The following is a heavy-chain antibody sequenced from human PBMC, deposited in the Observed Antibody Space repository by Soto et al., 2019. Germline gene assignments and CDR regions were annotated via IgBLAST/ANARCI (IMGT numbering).Heavy chain of an antibody. CDR1: GYSFTSYW. Sequence: PGESLKISCKGSGYSFTSYWIGWVRQMPGEGLEWMGIIYPGDSDTRYSPSFQGQVTISADKSISTAYLQWSSLKASDTAMYYCATTRRGYSYGNYYYGMDVWGQGTTVTVSS. CDR2: IYPGDSDT. CDR3: ATTRRGYSYGNYYYGMDV. D-gene: IGHD5-18*01. V-gene: IGHV5-51*01. J-gene: IGHJ6*02.